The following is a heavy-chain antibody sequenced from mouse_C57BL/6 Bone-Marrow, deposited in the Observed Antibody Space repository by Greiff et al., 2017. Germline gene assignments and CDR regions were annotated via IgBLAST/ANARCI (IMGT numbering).Heavy chain of an antibody. CDR1: GYTFTDYY. CDR3: ARHPYTTVLDY. J-gene: IGHJ2*01. V-gene: IGHV1-26*01. CDR2: INPNNGGT. Sequence: VQLQQSGPELVKPGASVKISCKASGYTFTDYYMNWVKQSHGKSLEWIGDINPNNGGTSYNQKFKGKATLTVDKSSSTAYMELRSLTSEDSEVYYCARHPYTTVLDYWGQGTTLTVSS. D-gene: IGHD1-1*01.